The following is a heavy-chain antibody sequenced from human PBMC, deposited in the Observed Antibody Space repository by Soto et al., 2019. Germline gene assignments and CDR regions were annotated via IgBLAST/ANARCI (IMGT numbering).Heavy chain of an antibody. D-gene: IGHD3-22*01. CDR1: GFNFSSYG. J-gene: IGHJ4*02. CDR2: IWNEGSNE. Sequence: GGSLRLSCEASGFNFSSYGIHWVRQAPGKGLEWVAIIWNEGSNEYYADSVKGRFTISRDNSKNTVYLQVSKLRSEDTAVYFCARDKTDSGGYSDSWGQGTLVTVSS. CDR3: ARDKTDSGGYSDS. V-gene: IGHV3-33*01.